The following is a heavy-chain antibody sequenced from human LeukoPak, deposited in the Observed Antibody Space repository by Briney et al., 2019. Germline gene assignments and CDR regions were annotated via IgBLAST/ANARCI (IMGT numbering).Heavy chain of an antibody. CDR2: IYYSGST. V-gene: IGHV4-39*01. Sequence: PSETLSLTCTVSGGSISDSSYYWGWIRQPPGKGLEWIGSIYYSGSTYYNPSLKSRVTISVDTSKNQFSLKLSSVTAADTAVYYCASYDILTGYYTGRFRYWGQGTLVTVSS. D-gene: IGHD3-9*01. CDR3: ASYDILTGYYTGRFRY. J-gene: IGHJ4*02. CDR1: GGSISDSSYY.